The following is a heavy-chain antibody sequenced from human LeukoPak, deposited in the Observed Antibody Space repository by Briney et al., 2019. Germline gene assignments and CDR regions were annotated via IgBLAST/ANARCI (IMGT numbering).Heavy chain of an antibody. CDR1: GGSFSGYY. D-gene: IGHD4-17*01. CDR3: ARAGLNGDVDY. CDR2: INHSGIT. J-gene: IGHJ4*02. Sequence: SETLSLTCAVYGGSFSGYYWSWIRQPPGEGGEWSGEINHSGITNYNPSLKSRVTISVDTSKDQFSLKLSSVTAADTAVYYCARAGLNGDVDYWGQGTLVTVSS. V-gene: IGHV4-34*01.